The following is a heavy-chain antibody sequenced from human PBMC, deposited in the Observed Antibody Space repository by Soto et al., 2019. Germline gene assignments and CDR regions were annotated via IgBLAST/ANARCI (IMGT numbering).Heavy chain of an antibody. CDR3: ARDQHDILTGYYPNPDY. Sequence: QVQLVQSGAEVKKPGASVKVSCKASGYTFTSYGISWVRQAPGQGLEWMGWISAYNGNTNYAQNLQGRVTMTTDTSTSTAYMELRSLRSDDTAVYYCARDQHDILTGYYPNPDYWVQGTLVTVSS. J-gene: IGHJ4*02. CDR2: ISAYNGNT. V-gene: IGHV1-18*01. CDR1: GYTFTSYG. D-gene: IGHD3-9*01.